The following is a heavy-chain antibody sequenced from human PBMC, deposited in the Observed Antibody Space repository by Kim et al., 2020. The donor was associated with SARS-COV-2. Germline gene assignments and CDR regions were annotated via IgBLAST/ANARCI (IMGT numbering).Heavy chain of an antibody. Sequence: GESLKISCKGSGYSFTSYWISWVRQMPGKGLEWMGRIDPSDSYTNYSPSFQGHVTISADKSISTAYLQWSSLKASDTAMYYCAIRSRNPYCSGGSCESYYYYGMDVWGQGTTVTVSS. V-gene: IGHV5-10-1*01. CDR2: IDPSDSYT. CDR3: AIRSRNPYCSGGSCESYYYYGMDV. D-gene: IGHD2-15*01. CDR1: GYSFTSYW. J-gene: IGHJ6*02.